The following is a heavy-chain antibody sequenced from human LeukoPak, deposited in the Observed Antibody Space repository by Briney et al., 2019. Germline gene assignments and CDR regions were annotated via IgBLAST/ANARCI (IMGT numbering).Heavy chain of an antibody. CDR2: IIPIFGTA. V-gene: IGHV1-69*05. CDR1: GGTFSSYA. CDR3: ARGSYDAFDI. J-gene: IGHJ3*02. Sequence: ASVKVSCKASGGTFSSYAISWVRQAPGQGLEWMGGIIPIFGTANYAQKVQSRVTITTDESTTTAYMELSSLRSEDTAVYYCARGSYDAFDIWGQGTMVTVSS.